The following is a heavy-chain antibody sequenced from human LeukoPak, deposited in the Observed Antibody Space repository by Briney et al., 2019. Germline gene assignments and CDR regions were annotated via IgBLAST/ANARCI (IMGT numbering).Heavy chain of an antibody. D-gene: IGHD3-16*02. CDR2: ISGSGGST. V-gene: IGHV3-23*01. J-gene: IGHJ4*02. Sequence: GGSLRLSCAASGFTFSSYAMSWVRQAPGKGLEWVSAISGSGGSTYYADSGKGRFTISRDNSKNTLYLQMNSLRAEDTAVYYCANGPYVWGSYRPFDYWGQGTLVTASS. CDR3: ANGPYVWGSYRPFDY. CDR1: GFTFSSYA.